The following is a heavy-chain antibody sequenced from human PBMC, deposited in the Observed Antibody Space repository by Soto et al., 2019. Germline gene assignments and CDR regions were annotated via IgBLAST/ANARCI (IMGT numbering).Heavy chain of an antibody. D-gene: IGHD3-22*01. CDR1: GFTFSSYW. J-gene: IGHJ6*02. CDR3: ARLLGPNYYDSSGYYYHYYYYGMDV. Sequence: GGSLRLSCAASGFTFSSYWMSWVRQAPGKGLEWVANIKQDGSEKYYVDSVKGRFTISRENAKNSLCLQMNSLRAEDTALYYCARLLGPNYYDSSGYYYHYYYYGMDVWGQGTTVTVSS. CDR2: IKQDGSEK. V-gene: IGHV3-7*02.